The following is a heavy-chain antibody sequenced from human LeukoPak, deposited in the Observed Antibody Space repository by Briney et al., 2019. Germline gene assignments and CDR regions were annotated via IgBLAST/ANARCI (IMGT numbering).Heavy chain of an antibody. CDR1: GGSISSGGYY. V-gene: IGHV4-30-2*01. CDR3: ARGATATYCGGDCSSYYYMDV. CDR2: IYQSGST. J-gene: IGHJ6*03. Sequence: TSETLSLTCTVSGGSISSGGYYWSWIRQPPGKGLEWIGYIYQSGSTYYNPSLKSRVTISLDRSNNQFTLKLRSVTAADTAVYYCARGATATYCGGDCSSYYYMDVWGKGTTVTVSS. D-gene: IGHD2-21*01.